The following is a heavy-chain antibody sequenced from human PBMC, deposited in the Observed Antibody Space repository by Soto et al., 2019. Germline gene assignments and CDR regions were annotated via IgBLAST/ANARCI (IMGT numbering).Heavy chain of an antibody. CDR1: GFAISRGYY. J-gene: IGHJ4*02. CDR3: AREKVGTTFFDN. D-gene: IGHD1-1*01. V-gene: IGHV4-38-2*02. CDR2: IYPSVSS. Sequence: SETLSLTCXVSGFAISRGYYWSWVRQPPGKGLEWIGSIYPSVSSYHNPSLATRLRLSIDTSKNQFTLNLTSVTAADTALYFCAREKVGTTFFDNWGQGIQVTVSS.